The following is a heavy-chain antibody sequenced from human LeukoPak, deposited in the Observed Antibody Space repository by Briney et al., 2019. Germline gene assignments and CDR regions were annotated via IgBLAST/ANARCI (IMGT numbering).Heavy chain of an antibody. Sequence: GGSLRLSCAASGFTFGSYAMNWVRQAPGRGLEWVSSLPSGGGPSYADSVKGRFTVSRDNSKNTLYLQMNSLRADDTAVYYCAKTITPFTTNWDNSLGVLDVWGQGTVVTVSS. CDR3: AKTITPFTTNWDNSLGVLDV. D-gene: IGHD1-1*01. CDR1: GFTFGSYA. J-gene: IGHJ3*01. V-gene: IGHV3-23*01. CDR2: LPSGGGP.